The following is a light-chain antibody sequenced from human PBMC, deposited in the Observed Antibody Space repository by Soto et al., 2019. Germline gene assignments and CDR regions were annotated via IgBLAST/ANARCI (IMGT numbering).Light chain of an antibody. J-gene: IGLJ2*01. CDR1: ASDVGGYNS. CDR3: SSYSGSTTLGVV. Sequence: QSVLTQPASVSGSPGQSITISCTGTASDVGGYNSVSWYQQLPGKAPKLMIYDVSNRPSGVSSRFSGSKSGSTASPTISGLQAEDEADYYCSSYSGSTTLGVVFGGGTKLTVL. CDR2: DVS. V-gene: IGLV2-14*01.